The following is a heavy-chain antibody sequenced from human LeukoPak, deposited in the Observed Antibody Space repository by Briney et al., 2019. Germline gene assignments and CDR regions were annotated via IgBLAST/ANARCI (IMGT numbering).Heavy chain of an antibody. V-gene: IGHV4-59*01. J-gene: IGHJ6*02. Sequence: PSETLSLTCTVSGGSISTSYWSWIRQPPGKGLEWIGSIYDSGRSNYKPSLESRVTTSVDTSKNQFSLKLSSVTAAGTAVYYCARRVYGMDVWGQGTTVTVSS. CDR3: ARRVYGMDV. CDR2: IYDSGRS. CDR1: GGSISTSY.